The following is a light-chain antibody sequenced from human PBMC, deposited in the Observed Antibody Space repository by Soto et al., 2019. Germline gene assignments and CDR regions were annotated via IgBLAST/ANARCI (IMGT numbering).Light chain of an antibody. V-gene: IGKV2-28*01. CDR2: LGS. CDR3: LHALQPPPA. Sequence: DIVLTQSPLSLPVTPGEPASISCRSSQSLLQRSGYHYLDWYLQKPGQSPQLLIYLGSNRATGVPDRFSGSGSGTDSTLKISRVEAEDVGVYYCLHALQPPPAFGQGTKVEIK. J-gene: IGKJ1*01. CDR1: QSLLQRSGYHY.